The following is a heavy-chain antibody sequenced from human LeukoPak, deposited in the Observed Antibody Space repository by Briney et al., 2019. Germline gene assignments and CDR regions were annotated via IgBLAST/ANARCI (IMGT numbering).Heavy chain of an antibody. D-gene: IGHD6-6*01. CDR1: GYSISSGYY. V-gene: IGHV4-38-2*01. Sequence: PSETLSLTCAVSGYSISSGYYWGWIRQPPGKGLKWIGSIYHSGSTYYNPSLKSRVTISVDMSKNQFSLKLRSVTAADTAVYCCARHTPPGSSSAFDIWGQGTTVTVSS. J-gene: IGHJ3*02. CDR2: IYHSGST. CDR3: ARHTPPGSSSAFDI.